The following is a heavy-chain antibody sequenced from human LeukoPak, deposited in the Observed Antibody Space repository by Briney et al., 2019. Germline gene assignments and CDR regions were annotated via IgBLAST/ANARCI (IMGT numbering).Heavy chain of an antibody. D-gene: IGHD3-3*01. J-gene: IGHJ4*02. CDR2: IYHSGST. Sequence: SETLSLTCAVSGYSISSGYYWGWVRQPPGKGLEWIGSIYHSGSTYYNPSLKSRVTISVDTSKNQLSLTLSSVCAADTAVYYCARIYDFWSGYLDYWGQGTLVTVSS. CDR1: GYSISSGYY. V-gene: IGHV4-38-2*01. CDR3: ARIYDFWSGYLDY.